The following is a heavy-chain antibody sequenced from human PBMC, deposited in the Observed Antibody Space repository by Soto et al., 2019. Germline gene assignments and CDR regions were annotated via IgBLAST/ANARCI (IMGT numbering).Heavy chain of an antibody. Sequence: QVQLVQSGAEVKKPGASVKVSCKASGYTFTSFGISWVRQAPGQGLEWMGRISAYNGNTNYAENLQGRVTMNTDTSTSTAYMELRSVRSDDTAVYYCARDHRGGTDAFDIWGQGTMVTVSS. V-gene: IGHV1-18*01. CDR1: GYTFTSFG. CDR3: ARDHRGGTDAFDI. CDR2: ISAYNGNT. J-gene: IGHJ3*02. D-gene: IGHD2-15*01.